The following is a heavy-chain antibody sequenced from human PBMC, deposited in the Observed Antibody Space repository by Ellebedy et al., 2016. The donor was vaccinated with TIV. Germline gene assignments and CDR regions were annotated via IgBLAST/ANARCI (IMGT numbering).Heavy chain of an antibody. J-gene: IGHJ4*02. CDR3: ARALSSGWYLFDY. D-gene: IGHD6-19*01. V-gene: IGHV4-59*01. Sequence: GSLRLSXTVSGGSINSYHWNWIRQPPGKGLEWIGYIYYSGSTNYNPSLKSRVTISIDTSKNQFSLKLSSVTAADTAVYYCARALSSGWYLFDYWGQGTLVTVS. CDR1: GGSINSYH. CDR2: IYYSGST.